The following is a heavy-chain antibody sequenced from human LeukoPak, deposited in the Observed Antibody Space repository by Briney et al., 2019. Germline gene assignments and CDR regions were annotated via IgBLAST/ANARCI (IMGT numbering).Heavy chain of an antibody. CDR2: ISRDSDIR. CDR3: ARGLIGELLKDAFDI. CDR1: GFIFGRDS. D-gene: IGHD3-10*01. J-gene: IGHJ3*02. Sequence: PGGSLTLSCAASGFIFGRDSMNWVRQAPGRGLEWISYISRDSDIRYYADSVRGRFHISRDNARNSLYLRMNSLRAEDTAVYYCARGLIGELLKDAFDIWGQGTMVTVSS. V-gene: IGHV3-48*01.